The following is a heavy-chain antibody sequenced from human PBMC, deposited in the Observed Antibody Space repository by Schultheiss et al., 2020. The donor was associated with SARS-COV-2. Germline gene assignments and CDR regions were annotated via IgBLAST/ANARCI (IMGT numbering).Heavy chain of an antibody. Sequence: GESLKISCAASGFTVSSNYMSWVRQAPGKGLEWVSVIYSGGSTYYADSVKGRFTISRDNSKNTLYLQMNSLRAEDTAVYYCARGTAAAENYFDYWGQGTLVTVSS. CDR3: ARGTAAAENYFDY. J-gene: IGHJ4*02. CDR2: IYSGGST. CDR1: GFTVSSNY. V-gene: IGHV3-66*01. D-gene: IGHD6-13*01.